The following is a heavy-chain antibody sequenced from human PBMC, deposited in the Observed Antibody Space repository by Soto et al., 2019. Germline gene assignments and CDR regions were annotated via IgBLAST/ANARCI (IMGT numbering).Heavy chain of an antibody. V-gene: IGHV1-2*02. D-gene: IGHD3-3*01. CDR2: INPNSGGT. Sequence: QVQLVQSGAEVKKPGASVKVSCKASGYTFTGYYMHWVRQAPGQGLEWMGWINPNSGGTNYAQKFQGRVTMTRDTSISTDYMELSRLRSDDTAVYYCARGVVLRFLEWLSDNYYYYGMDVWGQGTTVTVSS. CDR3: ARGVVLRFLEWLSDNYYYYGMDV. J-gene: IGHJ6*02. CDR1: GYTFTGYY.